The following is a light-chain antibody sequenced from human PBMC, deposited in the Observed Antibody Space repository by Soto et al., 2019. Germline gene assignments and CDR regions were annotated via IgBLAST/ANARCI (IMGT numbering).Light chain of an antibody. CDR2: GAS. CDR3: QQYNNWPPFT. Sequence: EIVMTQSPATLSVSPGERVTLSCRASQSVGSSLAWYQQKPGQAPRLLIYGASTRATGVPARFSGSGSGTEFTLTISSLQSEDFAVYYCQQYNNWPPFTFGPGTKVDIK. CDR1: QSVGSS. V-gene: IGKV3-15*01. J-gene: IGKJ3*01.